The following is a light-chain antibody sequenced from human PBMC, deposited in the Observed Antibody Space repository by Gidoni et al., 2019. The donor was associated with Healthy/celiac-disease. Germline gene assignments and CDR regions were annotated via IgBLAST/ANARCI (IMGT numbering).Light chain of an antibody. J-gene: IGKJ5*01. Sequence: EIVLTQSTGTLSLSPGDRATLSCRTSQSVSSRYLAWYQQKPGQAPRLLIYGASSRATGIPDRFSGSGSGTDFTLTISRLEPEDFAVYYCQQYGSSITFGQGTRLEIK. CDR1: QSVSSRY. V-gene: IGKV3-20*01. CDR3: QQYGSSIT. CDR2: GAS.